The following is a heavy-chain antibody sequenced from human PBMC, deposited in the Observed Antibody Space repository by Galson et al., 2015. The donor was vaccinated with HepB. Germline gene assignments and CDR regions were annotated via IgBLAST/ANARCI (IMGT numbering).Heavy chain of an antibody. D-gene: IGHD1-26*01. Sequence: SLRLSCAASGFTFSSYSMNWVRQAPGKGLEWVAVIWYDGSNKYYADSVKGRFTISRDNSKNTLYLQMNSLRAEDTAVYYCARDPHSGRGGWFDPWGQGTLVTVSS. CDR2: IWYDGSNK. CDR1: GFTFSSYS. V-gene: IGHV3-33*08. J-gene: IGHJ5*02. CDR3: ARDPHSGRGGWFDP.